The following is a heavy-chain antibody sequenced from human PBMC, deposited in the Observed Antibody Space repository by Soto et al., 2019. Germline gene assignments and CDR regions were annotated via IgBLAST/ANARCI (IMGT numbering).Heavy chain of an antibody. CDR3: ASLRYFDRLSYYYGMDV. CDR1: GFTFSDYY. J-gene: IGHJ6*02. CDR2: ISSSGSTI. V-gene: IGHV3-11*01. D-gene: IGHD3-9*01. Sequence: QVQLVEAGGGLVKPGGSLRLSCAASGFTFSDYYMSWIRQAPGKGLEWVSYISSSGSTIYYADSVKGRFTISRDNAKNSLYLQMNSLRAEDTAVYYCASLRYFDRLSYYYGMDVWGQGTTVTVSS.